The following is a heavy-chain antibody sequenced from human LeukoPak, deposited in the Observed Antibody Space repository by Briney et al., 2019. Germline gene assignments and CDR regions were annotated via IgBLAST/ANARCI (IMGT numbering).Heavy chain of an antibody. D-gene: IGHD4-17*01. CDR2: ISSSGSTI. CDR3: VRDGRKTTAVDGDFDY. Sequence: PGGSLRLSCAASGFTFSDYYMSWIRQAPGKGLEWVSYISSSGSTIHYADSVKGRFTISRDNAKNSLYLQMNSLRAEDTAVYYCVRDGRKTTAVDGDFDYWGQGTLVTVSS. V-gene: IGHV3-11*04. J-gene: IGHJ4*02. CDR1: GFTFSDYY.